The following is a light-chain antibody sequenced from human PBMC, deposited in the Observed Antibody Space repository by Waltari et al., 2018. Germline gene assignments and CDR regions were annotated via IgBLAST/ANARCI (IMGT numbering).Light chain of an antibody. CDR3: NSYTGSNTVV. CDR2: DVN. Sequence: QSALTQPASVSGSPGQAITISCTGSSIDVETYDFVSWYQRHPGKVPKLIIYDVNIRPSGVPDRFSGSKSGNTASLTISVLQAEDEAIYYCNSYTGSNTVVFGGGTKLTVL. J-gene: IGLJ2*01. V-gene: IGLV2-14*03. CDR1: SIDVETYDF.